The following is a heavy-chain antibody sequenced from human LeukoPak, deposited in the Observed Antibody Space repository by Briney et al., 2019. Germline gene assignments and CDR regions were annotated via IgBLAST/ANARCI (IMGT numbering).Heavy chain of an antibody. CDR3: ASWISTADAVC. Sequence: GGSLRLSCAASGSSFTNYAMSWVRQAPARGPEWLSSMKGGGEKFYADSVKGRFTLSRDDSRNTVYLQLNNLRVEDTAIYARASWISTADAVCWGQGTQVTVSS. D-gene: IGHD2-2*03. J-gene: IGHJ4*02. V-gene: IGHV3-23*01. CDR2: MKGGGEK. CDR1: GSSFTNYA.